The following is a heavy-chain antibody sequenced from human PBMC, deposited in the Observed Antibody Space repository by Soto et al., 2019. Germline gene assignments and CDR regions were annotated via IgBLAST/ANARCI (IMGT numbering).Heavy chain of an antibody. CDR1: GGSISSYY. J-gene: IGHJ4*02. V-gene: IGHV4-59*01. CDR3: ARGRGDTAMAWYY. Sequence: SETLSLTCTVSGGSISSYYWSWIRQPPGKGLEWIGYIHYSGSTNYNPSLKSRVTISVDTSKNQFSLKLRSVTAADTAVYYCARGRGDTAMAWYYWGQGTLVTVSS. CDR2: IHYSGST. D-gene: IGHD5-18*01.